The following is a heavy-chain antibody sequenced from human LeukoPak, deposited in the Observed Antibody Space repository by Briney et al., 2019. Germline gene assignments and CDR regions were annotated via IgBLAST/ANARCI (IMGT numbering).Heavy chain of an antibody. CDR1: GYTFTSYA. CDR3: ARVGPYYDRSFDY. D-gene: IGHD3-22*01. CDR2: INAGNGNT. J-gene: IGHJ4*02. V-gene: IGHV1-3*01. Sequence: ASVKVSCKASGYTFTSYAMHWVRQAPGQRLEWMGWINAGNGNTKYSQKFQGRVTITRDTSASTAYMELSSLRSEDTAVYYCARVGPYYDRSFDYWGQGTLVTVSS.